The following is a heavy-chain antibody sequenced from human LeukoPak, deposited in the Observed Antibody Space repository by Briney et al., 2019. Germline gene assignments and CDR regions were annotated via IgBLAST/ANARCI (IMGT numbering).Heavy chain of an antibody. Sequence: PSETLSLTCAVYGGSFSGYYWSWIRQPPGKGLEWIGEINHSGSTNYNPSLKSRVTISVDTSKNQFSLKLSSVTAADTAVYYCARVGYYDILTGYPFDWFDPWGQGTLVTVSS. CDR1: GGSFSGYY. V-gene: IGHV4-34*01. CDR2: INHSGST. J-gene: IGHJ5*02. D-gene: IGHD3-9*01. CDR3: ARVGYYDILTGYPFDWFDP.